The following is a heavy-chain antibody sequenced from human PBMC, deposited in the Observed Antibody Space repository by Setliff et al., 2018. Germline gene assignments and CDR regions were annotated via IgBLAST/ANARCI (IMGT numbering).Heavy chain of an antibody. J-gene: IGHJ5*02. CDR1: GGSVSSTSHY. V-gene: IGHV4-39*07. Sequence: SETLSLTCNVSGGSVSSTSHYWGWIRQPPGKGMEWIGSVYYSGYTYYNPSLKSRLTLSLDTSRKEFFLKMTYVTAADTAVYYCARDHDGSGYKRDWFDPWGQGILVTVSS. CDR3: ARDHDGSGYKRDWFDP. CDR2: VYYSGYT. D-gene: IGHD5-12*01.